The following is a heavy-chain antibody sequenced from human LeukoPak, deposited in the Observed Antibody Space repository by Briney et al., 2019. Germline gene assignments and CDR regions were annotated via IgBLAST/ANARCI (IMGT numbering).Heavy chain of an antibody. CDR2: IYTSGST. D-gene: IGHD6-19*01. CDR1: GNSISSGDNY. V-gene: IGHV4-61*02. J-gene: IGHJ4*02. CDR3: ARAEGGFGSGWYYFDY. Sequence: PSETLSLTCTVSGNSISSGDNYWSWIRQPAGKGLGWIGRIYTSGSTNYNPSLKSRVTISGDTSKNQFSLRLSSVTAADTAVYYCARAEGGFGSGWYYFDYWGQGTLVTVSS.